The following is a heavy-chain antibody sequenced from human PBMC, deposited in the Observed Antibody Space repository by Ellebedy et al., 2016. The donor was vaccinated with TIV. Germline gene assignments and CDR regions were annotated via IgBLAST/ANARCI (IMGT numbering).Heavy chain of an antibody. Sequence: MPSETLSLTCNVSGGSMSGYYWTWIRQPPGKGLEWIGYMHSSGNTAHNPSLKSRASITVDTSKNQFSLRLSSVTAADTAVYYCARDRSFEVAALFDPWGQGTLVTVSS. CDR3: ARDRSFEVAALFDP. V-gene: IGHV4-59*01. CDR2: MHSSGNT. J-gene: IGHJ5*02. CDR1: GGSMSGYY. D-gene: IGHD5-12*01.